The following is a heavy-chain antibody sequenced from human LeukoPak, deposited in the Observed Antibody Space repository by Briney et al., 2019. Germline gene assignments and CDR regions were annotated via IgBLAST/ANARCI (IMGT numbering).Heavy chain of an antibody. D-gene: IGHD6-19*01. V-gene: IGHV4-4*07. J-gene: IGHJ4*02. CDR3: ARRDISSGWSFDY. CDR1: GGSISNYH. CDR2: IHTSGST. Sequence: SETLSLTCTVSGGSISNYHWSWIRQPAGKGREWIGQIHTSGSTNYNPPLKSRVSMSIDTTQDQVSLTIRSVTAADPAFYYCARRDISSGWSFDYWGQGTLVTVSS.